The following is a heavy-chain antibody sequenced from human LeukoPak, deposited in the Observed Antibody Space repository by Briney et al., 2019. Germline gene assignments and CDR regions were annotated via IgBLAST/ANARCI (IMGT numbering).Heavy chain of an antibody. CDR1: GFTFRTYG. CDR2: ISFDGTYR. Sequence: GGSLRLSCAASGFTFRTYGMHWVRQAPGKGLEWVAVISFDGTYRYYADSVKGRFTISRDNSENTLHLQMNSLRTEDTALYYCAKDWGREFASGSSYLDDWGLGTPVTVSS. CDR3: AKDWGREFASGSSYLDD. D-gene: IGHD3-10*01. V-gene: IGHV3-30*18. J-gene: IGHJ4*02.